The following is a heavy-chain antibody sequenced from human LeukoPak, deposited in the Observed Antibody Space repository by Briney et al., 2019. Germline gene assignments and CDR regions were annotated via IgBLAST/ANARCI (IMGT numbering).Heavy chain of an antibody. Sequence: SVKVSCKASGGTFSSYAISWVRQAPGQGLEWMGGIIPIFGTANYARKFQGRVTITADESTSTAYMELSSLRSEDTAVYYCARVHHPKDTAMVYSWFDPWGQGTLVTVSS. D-gene: IGHD5-18*01. CDR1: GGTFSSYA. J-gene: IGHJ5*02. V-gene: IGHV1-69*13. CDR3: ARVHHPKDTAMVYSWFDP. CDR2: IIPIFGTA.